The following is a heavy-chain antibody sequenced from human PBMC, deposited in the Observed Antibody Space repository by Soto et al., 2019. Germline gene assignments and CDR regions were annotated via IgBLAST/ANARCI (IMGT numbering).Heavy chain of an antibody. CDR3: ARVSSSSWTYFDY. V-gene: IGHV4-4*02. D-gene: IGHD6-13*01. CDR1: SGSISSSNW. J-gene: IGHJ4*02. Sequence: SETLSLTCAVSSGSISSSNWWSWVRHPPGKGLEWIGEIYHSGSTNYNPSLKSRVTISVDKSKNQFSLKLSSVTAADTAVYYCARVSSSSWTYFDYWGQGTLVTVSS. CDR2: IYHSGST.